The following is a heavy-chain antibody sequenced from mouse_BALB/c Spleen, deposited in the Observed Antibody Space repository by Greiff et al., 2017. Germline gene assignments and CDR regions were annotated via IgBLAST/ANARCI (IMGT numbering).Heavy chain of an antibody. Sequence: VMLVESGAELMKPGASVKISCKATGYTFSSYWIEWVKQRPGHGLEWIGEILPGSGSTNYNEKFKGKATFTADTSSNTAYMQLSSLTSEDSAVYYCARRGITTRGYAMDYWGQGTSVTVSS. CDR2: ILPGSGST. CDR3: ARRGITTRGYAMDY. CDR1: GYTFSSYW. V-gene: IGHV1-9*01. D-gene: IGHD2-4*01. J-gene: IGHJ4*01.